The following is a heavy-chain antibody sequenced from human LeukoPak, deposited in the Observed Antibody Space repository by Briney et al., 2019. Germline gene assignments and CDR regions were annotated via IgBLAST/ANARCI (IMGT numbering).Heavy chain of an antibody. CDR2: IYYSGST. CDR1: GGSISSYY. Sequence: SETLSLTCTVSGGSISSYYWSWIRQPPGKGLEWIGYIYYSGSTNYNPSLMSRVTISVDTSKNQFSLKLSSVTAADTAVYYCARVLRFLEWPTDAFDIWGQGTMVTVSS. J-gene: IGHJ3*02. D-gene: IGHD3-3*01. CDR3: ARVLRFLEWPTDAFDI. V-gene: IGHV4-59*01.